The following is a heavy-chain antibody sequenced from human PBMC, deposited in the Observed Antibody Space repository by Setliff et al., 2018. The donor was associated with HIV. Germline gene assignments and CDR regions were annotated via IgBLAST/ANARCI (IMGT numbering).Heavy chain of an antibody. J-gene: IGHJ4*02. D-gene: IGHD6-19*01. CDR1: GYSISSGYY. CDR3: AGQVAVADYFDY. V-gene: IGHV4-38-2*01. Sequence: PSETLSLTCAVSGYSISSGYYWGWIRQPPGKGLEWIGSIYHSESTYYNPSLKSRVTISVDTSKKQFSLKLSSVTAADTAVYYWAGQVAVADYFDYWGQGTLVTVSS. CDR2: IYHSEST.